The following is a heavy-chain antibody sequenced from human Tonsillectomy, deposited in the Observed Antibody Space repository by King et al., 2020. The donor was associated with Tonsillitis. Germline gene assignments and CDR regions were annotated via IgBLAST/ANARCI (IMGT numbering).Heavy chain of an antibody. CDR3: AGHDEYCSSTSCYFPLLEVAARLPVGAFDI. CDR2: IYYSGST. J-gene: IGHJ3*02. V-gene: IGHV4-39*01. CDR1: GGSISSSSYY. D-gene: IGHD2-2*01. Sequence: QLQESGPGLVKPSETLSLTCTVSGGSISSSSYYWGWIRQPPGKGLEWIGSIYYSGSTYYNPSLKSRVTISVDTSKNQFSLKLSSVTAADTAVYYCAGHDEYCSSTSCYFPLLEVAARLPVGAFDIWGQGTMVTVSS.